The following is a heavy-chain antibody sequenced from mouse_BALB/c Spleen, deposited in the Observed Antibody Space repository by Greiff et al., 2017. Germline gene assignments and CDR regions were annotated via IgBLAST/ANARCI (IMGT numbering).Heavy chain of an antibody. Sequence: EVKVVESGGGLVKPGGSLKLSCAASGFTFSSYAMSWVRQTPEKRLEWVASISSGGSTYYPDSVKGRFTISRDNARNILYLQMSSLRSEDTAMYYCARGDYYYGSSYSFAYWGQGTLVTVSA. J-gene: IGHJ3*01. CDR2: ISSGGST. D-gene: IGHD1-1*01. CDR3: ARGDYYYGSSYSFAY. CDR1: GFTFSSYA. V-gene: IGHV5-6-5*01.